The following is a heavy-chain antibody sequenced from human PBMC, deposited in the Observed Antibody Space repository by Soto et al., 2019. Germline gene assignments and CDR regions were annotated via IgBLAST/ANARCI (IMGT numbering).Heavy chain of an antibody. Sequence: EASVEVSCKASGYSFNSYDISSVRQAPGQGLEWMGRINVDYGYTNTAQKVQGRVTMTTDTSTSTAYMELRSLRSDDTSVYYCAREKRWTKRWWFDPWGQGTLVTVSS. CDR2: INVDYGYT. CDR3: AREKRWTKRWWFDP. V-gene: IGHV1-18*01. J-gene: IGHJ5*02. CDR1: GYSFNSYD. D-gene: IGHD1-1*01.